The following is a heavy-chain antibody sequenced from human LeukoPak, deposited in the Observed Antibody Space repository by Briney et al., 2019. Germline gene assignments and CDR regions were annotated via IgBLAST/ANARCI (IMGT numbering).Heavy chain of an antibody. Sequence: GGSLGLSCAASGFTFSSYAMSWVRQAPGKGLEWVSAISGSGGSTYYADSVKGRFTISRNNSKNTLYLQMNSLRAEDTAVYYCAKALEVTAIFDYWGQGTLVTVSS. V-gene: IGHV3-23*01. CDR1: GFTFSSYA. CDR2: ISGSGGST. J-gene: IGHJ4*02. D-gene: IGHD2-21*02. CDR3: AKALEVTAIFDY.